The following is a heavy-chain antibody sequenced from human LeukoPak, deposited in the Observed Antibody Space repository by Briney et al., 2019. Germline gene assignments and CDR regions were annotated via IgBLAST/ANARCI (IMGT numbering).Heavy chain of an antibody. Sequence: GGSLRLSCAASGFSFSSYSMNWVRQAPGEGLECVSSISSSSSYIYYADSVQGRFTISRDNAKNSLYLQMDSLRAEDTAVYYCARGIERMEPHDYWGQGTLVTVSS. CDR3: ARGIERMEPHDY. CDR1: GFSFSSYS. J-gene: IGHJ4*02. CDR2: ISSSSSYI. D-gene: IGHD5-18*01. V-gene: IGHV3-21*01.